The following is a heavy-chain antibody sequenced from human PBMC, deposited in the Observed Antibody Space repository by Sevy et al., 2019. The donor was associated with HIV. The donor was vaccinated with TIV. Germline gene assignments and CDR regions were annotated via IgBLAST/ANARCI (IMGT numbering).Heavy chain of an antibody. CDR1: GFAFGDYA. D-gene: IGHD2-2*02. CDR3: AKDIHRGCDSINCYTYYYYYYGLDA. V-gene: IGHV3-9*01. Sequence: GGSLRLSCATSGFAFGDYAMHWVREAPGKGLEWVAGVSWNSGAIDYAASVKGRFTISRDHAKSSLYLQMNSLRAEDTALYYCAKDIHRGCDSINCYTYYYYYYGLDAWGQGTTVTVSS. J-gene: IGHJ6*02. CDR2: VSWNSGAI.